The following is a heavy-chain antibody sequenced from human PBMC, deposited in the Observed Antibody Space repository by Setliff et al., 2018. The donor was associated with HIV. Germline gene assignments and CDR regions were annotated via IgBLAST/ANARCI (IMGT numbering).Heavy chain of an antibody. CDR2: INWTGGRT. Sequence: GGSLRLSCAASRLALSSNYMTWVRQSPGKGLEWVSGINWTGGRTDYAYSAKGRFTISRDTAKNSLYLQMNTLRAEDTALYYCSRLVVGFSGTSAYMNVWGRGTTVTVSS. CDR1: RLALSSNY. D-gene: IGHD1-26*01. V-gene: IGHV3-20*04. CDR3: SRLVVGFSGTSAYMNV. J-gene: IGHJ6*03.